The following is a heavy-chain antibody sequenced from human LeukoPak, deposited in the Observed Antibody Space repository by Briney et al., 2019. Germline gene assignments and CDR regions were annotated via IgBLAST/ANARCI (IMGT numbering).Heavy chain of an antibody. D-gene: IGHD5-18*01. J-gene: IGHJ4*02. CDR3: ARDLAYSRLDY. Sequence: GGSLRLSCAASGFTFSSYWMNWVRQAPGKGLVWVSRIASDGSSTTYADSVKGRFSISRGNAKNTLYLQMNSLRVEDTAVYYCARDLAYSRLDYWGQGMLVTVSS. V-gene: IGHV3-74*01. CDR2: IASDGSST. CDR1: GFTFSSYW.